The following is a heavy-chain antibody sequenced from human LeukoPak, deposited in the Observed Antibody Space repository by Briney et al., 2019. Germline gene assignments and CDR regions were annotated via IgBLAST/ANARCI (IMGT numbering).Heavy chain of an antibody. CDR1: GFTFSRYS. CDR3: AREASTYSYGSGMDV. V-gene: IGHV3-48*01. CDR2: ISSGSGTI. Sequence: GGSLRLSCAASGFTFSRYSINWVRQAPGKGLEWVSYISSGSGTIYYADSVKGRFTISRDNAKNSPYLQMNSLRAEDTAVYYCAREASTYSYGSGMDVWGQGTTVTVSS. D-gene: IGHD3-10*01. J-gene: IGHJ6*02.